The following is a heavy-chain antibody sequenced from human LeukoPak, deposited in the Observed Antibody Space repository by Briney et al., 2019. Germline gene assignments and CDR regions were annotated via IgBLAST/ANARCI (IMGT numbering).Heavy chain of an antibody. J-gene: IGHJ4*02. CDR3: ARGLGYCSSTSCYYNDY. CDR2: IYYSGST. Sequence: KPSETLSLTCTVSGGSVSSGSYYWSWIRQPPGKGLEWIGYIYYSGSTNYNPSLKSRVTISVDTSKNQFSLKLSSVTAADTAVYYCARGLGYCSSTSCYYNDYWGQGTLVTVSS. D-gene: IGHD2-2*01. CDR1: GGSVSSGSYY. V-gene: IGHV4-61*01.